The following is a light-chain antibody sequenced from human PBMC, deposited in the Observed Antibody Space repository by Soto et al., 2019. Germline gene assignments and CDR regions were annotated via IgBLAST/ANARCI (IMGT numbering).Light chain of an antibody. CDR2: DAS. V-gene: IGKV1D-13*01. CDR3: QQFDDYPFT. CDR1: QGIRSA. Sequence: AIQLTQSTSSLSAYVGDSVSITCRASQGIRSAVDWYQQKPGRPPKLLIYDASSLEVGVPSRFSGSRSGTDFILTVSSLQTYGFATYSCQQFDDYPFTFGPGTKVDIK. J-gene: IGKJ3*01.